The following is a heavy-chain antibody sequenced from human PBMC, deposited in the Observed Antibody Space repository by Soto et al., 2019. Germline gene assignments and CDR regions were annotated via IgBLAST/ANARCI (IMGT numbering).Heavy chain of an antibody. CDR2: ISSIIGNA. V-gene: IGHV1-69*05. Sequence: SGKVSFKASGYTFTGYGISWVRQAPGQGLEWMGGISSIIGNANYAQKFQGRVTITTDESTSTAYMELSSLRSEDTAVYYCASRYDSSGYYSYYFAYWGQGTLVTVSS. CDR3: ASRYDSSGYYSYYFAY. CDR1: GYTFTGYG. D-gene: IGHD3-22*01. J-gene: IGHJ4*02.